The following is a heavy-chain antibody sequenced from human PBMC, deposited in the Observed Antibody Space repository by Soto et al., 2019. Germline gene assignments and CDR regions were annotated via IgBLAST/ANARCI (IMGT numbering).Heavy chain of an antibody. CDR3: ARYYYGSGSYYYFDY. D-gene: IGHD3-10*01. V-gene: IGHV1-8*01. J-gene: IGHJ4*02. CDR2: MNPNSGNT. CDR1: GYTFTSYD. Sequence: ASVKVSCKASGYTFTSYDINWVRHATGQGLEWMGWMNPNSGNTGYAQKFQGRVTMTRNTSISTAYMELGSLRSEDTAVYYCARYYYGSGSYYYFDYWGQGTLVTVSS.